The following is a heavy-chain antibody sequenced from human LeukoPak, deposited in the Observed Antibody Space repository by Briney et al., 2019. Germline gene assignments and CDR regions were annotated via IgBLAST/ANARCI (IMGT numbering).Heavy chain of an antibody. J-gene: IGHJ4*02. V-gene: IGHV1-69*05. CDR1: GGTFSSYV. Sequence: SVKVSCKASGGTFSSYVISWVRQAPGQGLEWMGRIIPIFGTANYAQKFQGRVTITTDESTSTAYMELSSLRSEDTAVYYCARDRDIVVVTAFYYFDYWGQGTLVTVSS. D-gene: IGHD2-21*02. CDR3: ARDRDIVVVTAFYYFDY. CDR2: IIPIFGTA.